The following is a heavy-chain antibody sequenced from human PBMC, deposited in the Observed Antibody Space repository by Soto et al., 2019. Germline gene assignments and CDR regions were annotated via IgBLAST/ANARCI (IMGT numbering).Heavy chain of an antibody. V-gene: IGHV1-24*01. CDR2: FDPEEGNT. CDR1: GYTLSELF. Sequence: QVQLVQSGAEVKKPGASVKVSCKVSGYTLSELFVHWVRQAPVKVLEWLGGFDPEEGNTIYAQNFRGRVTMTDDTSTDTEHMELSSLRSEDTAVYYCATGFPQWELLQYWGQGTLINVSS. CDR3: ATGFPQWELLQY. D-gene: IGHD1-26*01. J-gene: IGHJ4*02.